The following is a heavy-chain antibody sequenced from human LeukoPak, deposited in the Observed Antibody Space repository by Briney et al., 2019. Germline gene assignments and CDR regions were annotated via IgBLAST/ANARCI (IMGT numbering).Heavy chain of an antibody. CDR3: VRRYGSGSSYYFDY. CDR1: GFTFSSYW. Sequence: GGSLRLSCAAPGFTFSSYWMHWVRQAPGKGLVWVSRINTDGSSTSYADSVKGRFTISRDNAKNTLYLQMNSLRAEDTAVYYCVRRYGSGSSYYFDYWGQGTLVTVSS. D-gene: IGHD3-10*01. CDR2: INTDGSST. J-gene: IGHJ4*02. V-gene: IGHV3-74*01.